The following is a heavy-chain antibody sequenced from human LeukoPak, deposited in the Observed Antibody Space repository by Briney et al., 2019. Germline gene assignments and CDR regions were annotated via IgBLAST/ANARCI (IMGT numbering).Heavy chain of an antibody. CDR3: ASGLLWFGELYRDY. J-gene: IGHJ4*02. Sequence: PGGSLRLSCAASGFTFSSYAMHWVRQAPGKGLEWVAVISYDGSNKYYADSVKGRFTISRDNSKNTLYLQMNSLRAEDTAVYYCASGLLWFGELYRDYWGQGTLVTVSS. CDR2: ISYDGSNK. D-gene: IGHD3-10*01. V-gene: IGHV3-30-3*01. CDR1: GFTFSSYA.